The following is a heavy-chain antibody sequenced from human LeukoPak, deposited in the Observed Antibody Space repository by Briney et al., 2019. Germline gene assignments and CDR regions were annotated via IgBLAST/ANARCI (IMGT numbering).Heavy chain of an antibody. CDR3: ARHVLFYGGNSNYFDY. Sequence: PGGSLRLSCAASGFTVSSNYMSWVRQAPGKGLEWVSAIYSGGSTYYADSVKGRFTISRDNSKNTLYLQMNSLRVEDTAVYYCARHVLFYGGNSNYFDYWGQGTLVTVSS. V-gene: IGHV3-53*01. D-gene: IGHD4-23*01. J-gene: IGHJ4*02. CDR2: IYSGGST. CDR1: GFTVSSNY.